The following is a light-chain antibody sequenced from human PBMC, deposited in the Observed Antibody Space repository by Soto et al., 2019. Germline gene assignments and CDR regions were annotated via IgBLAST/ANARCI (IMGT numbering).Light chain of an antibody. J-gene: IGKJ1*01. CDR1: QSVSSSY. CDR3: QQYGSPE. CDR2: GAS. V-gene: IGKV3-20*01. Sequence: EIVLTQSPGTLSLSPGERATLSCRASQSVSSSYLAWYQQKPGQAPRLLIYGASSRATGIPARFSGSGSGTDFTLTISRLEPEDFAVYYCQQYGSPEIGQGTKVEIK.